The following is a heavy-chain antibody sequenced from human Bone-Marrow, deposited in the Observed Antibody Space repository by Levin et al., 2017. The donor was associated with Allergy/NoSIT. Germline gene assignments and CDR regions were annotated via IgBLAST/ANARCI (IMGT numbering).Heavy chain of an antibody. Sequence: PSETLSLTCTVSGASINSYYWSWIRQPPGKGLEWIGYIYHSGSTYFNPSLKSRVTISLDTSQNQYSLNLKSVTAADTAVYYCARTGGVAVPAAYNWFDPWGQGTLVIVSS. J-gene: IGHJ5*02. D-gene: IGHD2-2*01. CDR2: IYHSGST. V-gene: IGHV4-59*08. CDR1: GASINSYY. CDR3: ARTGGVAVPAAYNWFDP.